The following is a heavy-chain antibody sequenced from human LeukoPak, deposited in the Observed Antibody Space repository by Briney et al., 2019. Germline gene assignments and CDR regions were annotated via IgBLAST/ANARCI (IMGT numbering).Heavy chain of an antibody. CDR1: GGSISSYY. J-gene: IGHJ5*02. V-gene: IGHV4-59*08. CDR3: ARLKYNWFDP. Sequence: PSETLSLTCTVSGGSISSYYWSWIRQPPGKGLEWIGYIYYSGSTNYNPSLKSRVTISVDTSKNQSSLKLSSVTAADTAVYYCARLKYNWFDPWGQGTLVTVSS. CDR2: IYYSGST.